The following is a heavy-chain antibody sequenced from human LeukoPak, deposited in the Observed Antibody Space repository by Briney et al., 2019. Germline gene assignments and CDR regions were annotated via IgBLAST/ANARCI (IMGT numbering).Heavy chain of an antibody. D-gene: IGHD3-10*01. V-gene: IGHV3-21*01. CDR1: GFTFSSYS. CDR2: ISSRSSYI. Sequence: GGSLRLSCAASGFTFSSYSMNWVRQAPGKGLEWVSSISSRSSYIYYADSVKGRFTISRDNAKNSLYLQMNSLRAEDTAVYYCAGAGYYYGMDVWGKGTTVTVSS. CDR3: AGAGYYYGMDV. J-gene: IGHJ6*04.